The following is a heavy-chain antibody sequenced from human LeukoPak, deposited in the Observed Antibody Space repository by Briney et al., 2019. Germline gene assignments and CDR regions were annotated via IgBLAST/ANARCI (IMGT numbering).Heavy chain of an antibody. V-gene: IGHV4-34*01. CDR3: ARLSIEKYGMDV. J-gene: IGHJ6*02. D-gene: IGHD3-16*02. CDR1: GGSFSGYY. CDR2: INHSGST. Sequence: PSETLSLTCAVYGGSFSGYYWSWIRQPPGKGLEWIGEINHSGSTNYNPSLKSRVTISVDTSKNQFSLKLTSVTAADTAMYYCARLSIEKYGMDVWGQGTTVTVSS.